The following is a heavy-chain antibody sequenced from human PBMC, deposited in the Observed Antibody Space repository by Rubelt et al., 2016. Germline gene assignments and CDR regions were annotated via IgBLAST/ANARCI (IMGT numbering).Heavy chain of an antibody. CDR3: ARVSGWYRAPGQDFDY. CDR2: IKHSGST. Sequence: QVQLQQWGAGLLKPSETLSLICAVYGGSFSGYYWSWIRQPPGKGLEWIGEIKHSGSTNYNPSLKSRVTISVDTSKNQFSLKLSSVTAADTAVYYCARVSGWYRAPGQDFDYWGQGTLVTVSS. V-gene: IGHV4-34*01. D-gene: IGHD6-19*01. CDR1: GGSFSGYY. J-gene: IGHJ4*02.